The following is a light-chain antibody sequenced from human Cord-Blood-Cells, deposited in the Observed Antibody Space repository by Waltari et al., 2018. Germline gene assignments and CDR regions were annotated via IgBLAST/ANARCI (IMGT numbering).Light chain of an antibody. J-gene: IGKJ1*01. CDR3: QQYYSTPWT. Sequence: DIVMTQSPDSLAVSLGERATINCKSSQSVLYSSNNKTYLAWYQQKPGQPPKLLIYWASTRGSGVPDRFSGSGSGTDFTLTISSLQAEDVAVYYCQQYYSTPWTFGQGTKVEIK. V-gene: IGKV4-1*01. CDR1: QSVLYSSNNKTY. CDR2: WAS.